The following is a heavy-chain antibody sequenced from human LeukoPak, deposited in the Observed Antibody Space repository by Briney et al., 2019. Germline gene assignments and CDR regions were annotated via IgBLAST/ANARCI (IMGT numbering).Heavy chain of an antibody. CDR3: AKGDSGRYGALDI. CDR2: VWYDGSNK. Sequence: GGSLRLSCAASGFTFSTYGMHWVRQAPGKGLEWVAVVWYDGSNKYHADSVKGRFAISRDNSKNTLYLQMNSLRVEDTAVYYCAKGDSGRYGALDIWGQGTMLTVSS. V-gene: IGHV3-33*06. CDR1: GFTFSTYG. J-gene: IGHJ3*02. D-gene: IGHD1-26*01.